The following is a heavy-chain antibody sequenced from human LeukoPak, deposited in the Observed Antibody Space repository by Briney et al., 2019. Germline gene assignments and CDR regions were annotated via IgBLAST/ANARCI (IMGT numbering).Heavy chain of an antibody. CDR2: IWYDGSNK. CDR1: GFTFSSYG. CDR3: ARDYLYQMIFDDY. J-gene: IGHJ4*02. Sequence: GGSLRLSCAASGFTFSSYGMHWARQAPGKGLEWVAVIWYDGSNKYYADSVKGRFTIPRDNSKNTLYLQMNSLRAEDTAVYYCARDYLYQMIFDDYWGQGTLVTVSS. D-gene: IGHD3/OR15-3a*01. V-gene: IGHV3-33*01.